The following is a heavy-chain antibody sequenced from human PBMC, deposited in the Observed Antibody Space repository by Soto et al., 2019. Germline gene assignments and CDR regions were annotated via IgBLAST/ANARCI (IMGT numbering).Heavy chain of an antibody. J-gene: IGHJ4*02. Sequence: QVQLVESGGGVVQPGRYLRLCCEASGFTFSGYGMPWVRQAPGKGLEWVAVISYYGTNEYYEDSVKGRFTISRDNSKNTLYLQMNSLRIEDTAVYFCAKEDPSGRYSLDYWGQGSQVTVSS. CDR1: GFTFSGYG. V-gene: IGHV3-30*18. CDR2: ISYYGTNE. D-gene: IGHD1-26*01. CDR3: AKEDPSGRYSLDY.